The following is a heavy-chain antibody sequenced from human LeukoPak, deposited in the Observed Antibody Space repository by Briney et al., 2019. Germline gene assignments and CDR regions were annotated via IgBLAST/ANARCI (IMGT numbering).Heavy chain of an antibody. V-gene: IGHV1-69*05. D-gene: IGHD3-10*01. Sequence: SVKVSCKASGGTFSSYAISWVRQAPGQGLEWMGGIIPIFGTANYAQKFQGRVTITTDESTSTAYMELSSLRSEDTAVYYCASMSSDGSAERGYYFYYMDVWGKGTTVTVSS. CDR3: ASMSSDGSAERGYYFYYMDV. CDR2: IIPIFGTA. J-gene: IGHJ6*03. CDR1: GGTFSSYA.